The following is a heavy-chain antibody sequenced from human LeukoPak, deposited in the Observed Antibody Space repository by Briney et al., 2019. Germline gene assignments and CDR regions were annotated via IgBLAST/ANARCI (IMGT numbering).Heavy chain of an antibody. CDR3: ARDLYCSGGSCYMQDMDV. CDR2: IHNNGNN. D-gene: IGHD2-15*01. J-gene: IGHJ6*03. Sequence: SETLSLTCTASGGSISSGDYYWNWIRQPPGKGLEWIGTIHNNGNNYYNPSLKSRVTISVDTSKNQFSLKLSSVTAADTAVYYCARDLYCSGGSCYMQDMDVWGKGTTVTVSS. CDR1: GGSISSGDYY. V-gene: IGHV4-39*07.